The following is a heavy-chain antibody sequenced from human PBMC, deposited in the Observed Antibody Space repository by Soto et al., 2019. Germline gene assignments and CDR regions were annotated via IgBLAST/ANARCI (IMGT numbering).Heavy chain of an antibody. Sequence: QVQLAESGGGLVKSGGSLTLSCSTSGFFFTDYFMSWIRQAPGKGLEWVSYISPIGDVTHYADSVKGRFTISRDNTKNSLFLQMSSLRDDDTAVYYCARQLERRVGAASHWGQGTRVSVSS. CDR3: ARQLERRVGAASH. CDR2: ISPIGDVT. D-gene: IGHD1-26*01. V-gene: IGHV3-11*01. CDR1: GFFFTDYF. J-gene: IGHJ4*02.